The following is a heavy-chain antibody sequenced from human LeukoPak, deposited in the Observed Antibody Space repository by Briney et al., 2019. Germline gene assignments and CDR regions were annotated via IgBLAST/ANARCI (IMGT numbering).Heavy chain of an antibody. D-gene: IGHD1-1*01. CDR3: ARPILETRNPLDQ. Sequence: PGGSLRLSCAASGFTFSDTWMHWVRQAPGKGLVWVSRIRSDGSDTRYAESVKGRFTISRDNAKNTLYLQMNSLRAEDTAVYYCARPILETRNPLDQWGQGTLVTVSS. V-gene: IGHV3-74*01. J-gene: IGHJ4*02. CDR2: IRSDGSDT. CDR1: GFTFSDTW.